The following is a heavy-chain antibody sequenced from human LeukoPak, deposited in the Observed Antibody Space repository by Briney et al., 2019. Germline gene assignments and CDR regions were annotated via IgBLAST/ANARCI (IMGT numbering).Heavy chain of an antibody. V-gene: IGHV4-59*01. CDR2: IHYSGRT. J-gene: IGHJ3*02. D-gene: IGHD3-16*02. CDR1: GAYISSYY. CDR3: VAGLRLGELSFSAFDI. Sequence: SETLSLTCTVSGAYISSYYWSWFRQAPGKGLEWIGYIHYSGRTNYNPSLKSQVTISVDTSKNQFSLKLSSVTAADTAVYYCVAGLRLGELSFSAFDIWGQGTMVTVSS.